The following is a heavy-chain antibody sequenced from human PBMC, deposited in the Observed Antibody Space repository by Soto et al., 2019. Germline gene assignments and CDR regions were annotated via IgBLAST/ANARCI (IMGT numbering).Heavy chain of an antibody. Sequence: EVQLVESGGGLVQPGGSLRLSCAASGFTFSNYWMSWVRQAPGKGLEWVANIKQDGSEKYYVDSVKGRFTISRDNAKNSLYMQMNSLRAEETAVYYCARGAVRWLQLRWYFDLWGRGTLVTVSS. CDR2: IKQDGSEK. D-gene: IGHD5-12*01. CDR3: ARGAVRWLQLRWYFDL. J-gene: IGHJ2*01. V-gene: IGHV3-7*04. CDR1: GFTFSNYW.